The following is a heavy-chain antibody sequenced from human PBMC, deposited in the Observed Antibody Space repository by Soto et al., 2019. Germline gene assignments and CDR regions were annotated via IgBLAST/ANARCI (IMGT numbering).Heavy chain of an antibody. D-gene: IGHD6-13*01. CDR3: GRGGSSSGMAY. CDR1: GYTFTSYA. J-gene: IGHJ4*02. Sequence: ASVKVSCKASGYTFTSYAMHWVRQAPGQRLERMGWINAGNGNTKYSQKFQGRVTITRDTSASTAYMELSSLRSEDTAVFYCGRGGSSSGMAYWGQGTLVTVPS. V-gene: IGHV1-3*01. CDR2: INAGNGNT.